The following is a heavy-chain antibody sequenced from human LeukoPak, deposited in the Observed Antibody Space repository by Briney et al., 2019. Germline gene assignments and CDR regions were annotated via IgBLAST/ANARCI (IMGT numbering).Heavy chain of an antibody. CDR1: GFTFSTYG. Sequence: PGRSLRLSCAASGFTFSTYGMHWVRQAPGKGLEWVAVISYDGSNKYYPDSVKGRFIISRDNSKNTLYLQMNSLRTEDRAVYYCAKEMIVGVAGNPDYWGQGTLVTVSS. CDR2: ISYDGSNK. V-gene: IGHV3-30*18. D-gene: IGHD6-19*01. J-gene: IGHJ4*02. CDR3: AKEMIVGVAGNPDY.